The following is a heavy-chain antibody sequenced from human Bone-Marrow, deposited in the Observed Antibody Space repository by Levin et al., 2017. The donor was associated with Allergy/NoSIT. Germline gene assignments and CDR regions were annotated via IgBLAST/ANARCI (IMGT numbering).Heavy chain of an antibody. CDR3: ARARILAAAGRQIDAFNI. CDR1: GFTFSSYA. Sequence: GGSLRLSCAASGFTFSSYAMHWVRQAPGKGLEWVAVMSFDGTNKYYADSVKGRFTISRDNSKNTLYLQMNSLRPEDTAVYSCARARILAAAGRQIDAFNIWGQGTMVTVSS. CDR2: MSFDGTNK. D-gene: IGHD6-13*01. J-gene: IGHJ3*02. V-gene: IGHV3-30-3*01.